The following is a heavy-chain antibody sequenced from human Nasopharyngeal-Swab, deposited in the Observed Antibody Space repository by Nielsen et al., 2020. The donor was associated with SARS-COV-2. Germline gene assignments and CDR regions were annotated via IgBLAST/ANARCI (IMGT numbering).Heavy chain of an antibody. V-gene: IGHV4-34*01. D-gene: IGHD3-10*01. Sequence: WIRQPPGKGLEWIGEINHSGSTNYNPSLKSRVTISVDTSKNQFSLKLSSVTAADTAVYYCASSPLWFGEPEHGMDVWGQGTTVTSP. J-gene: IGHJ6*02. CDR3: ASSPLWFGEPEHGMDV. CDR2: INHSGST.